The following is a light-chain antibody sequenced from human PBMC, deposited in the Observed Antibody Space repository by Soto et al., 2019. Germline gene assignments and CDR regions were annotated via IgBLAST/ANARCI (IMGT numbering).Light chain of an antibody. V-gene: IGKV1-39*01. Sequence: DIQMTHSPSSLCAYGGDIVTITCRASQSISSNLNWYQQKPGKVPKLLIYAASSLQSGVPSRFSGSGSGTEFTLTINSLQADDFATYYCQQHYSFSITFGQGTRLEIK. CDR3: QQHYSFSIT. J-gene: IGKJ5*01. CDR1: QSISSN. CDR2: AAS.